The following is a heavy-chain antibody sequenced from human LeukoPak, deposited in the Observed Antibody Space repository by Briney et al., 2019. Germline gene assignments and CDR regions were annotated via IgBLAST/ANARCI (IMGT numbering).Heavy chain of an antibody. V-gene: IGHV3-11*04. CDR1: GFTFSSYY. CDR2: ISSNGSTI. D-gene: IGHD2-15*01. Sequence: AGSLRLSCAASGFTFSSYYYCWIRHPPPKGLEWVSYISSNGSTICYADSVKGRFTISTDNGKNSLYLQMNSLRAEETAVDYCARAGVDDFVVVVAATGWFYSWGQGTLVTVSS. CDR3: ARAGVDDFVVVVAATGWFYS. J-gene: IGHJ5*01.